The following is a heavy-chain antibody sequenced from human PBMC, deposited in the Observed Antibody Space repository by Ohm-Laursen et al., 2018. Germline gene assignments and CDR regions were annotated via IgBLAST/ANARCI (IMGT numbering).Heavy chain of an antibody. V-gene: IGHV3-11*04. Sequence: SLRLSCTASGFTFSDYYMSWVRQAPGKGLEWVSYISSSGSTIYYADSAKGRFTISRDNAKNPLYLQMNSLRAEDTAVYYCARDVAHGGYGFGMDVWGQGTTVTVSS. J-gene: IGHJ6*02. D-gene: IGHD5-12*01. CDR2: ISSSGSTI. CDR1: GFTFSDYY. CDR3: ARDVAHGGYGFGMDV.